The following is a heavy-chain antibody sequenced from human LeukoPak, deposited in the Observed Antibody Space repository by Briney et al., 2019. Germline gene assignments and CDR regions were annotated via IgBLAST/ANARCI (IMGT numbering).Heavy chain of an antibody. CDR3: ARDSVDGSGTYYSESPDY. J-gene: IGHJ4*02. CDR2: ISAYNGNT. Sequence: ASVKVSCKASGYSFSNYGISWVRQPPGQGLEGMGLISAYNGNTDYAQHLRGRVSMTTDTSTSTAYMELRGLRSDDTAVYYCARDSVDGSGTYYSESPDYWGQGTLVTVSS. V-gene: IGHV1-18*01. D-gene: IGHD3-10*01. CDR1: GYSFSNYG.